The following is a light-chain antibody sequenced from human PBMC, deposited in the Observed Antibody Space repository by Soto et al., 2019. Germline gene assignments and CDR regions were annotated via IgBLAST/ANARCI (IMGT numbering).Light chain of an antibody. CDR3: MQALQTSIT. V-gene: IGKV2-28*01. Sequence: DIVMTQSPLSLPVTPGEPASISCRSSQSLLHSNGYNYLDWYLQKPGQSPQLLIYLGSNRASGVPDRFSGCGSGTDFTLKISRVEAEDVGVYYCMQALQTSITFGQGTRLEIK. CDR1: QSLLHSNGYNY. CDR2: LGS. J-gene: IGKJ5*01.